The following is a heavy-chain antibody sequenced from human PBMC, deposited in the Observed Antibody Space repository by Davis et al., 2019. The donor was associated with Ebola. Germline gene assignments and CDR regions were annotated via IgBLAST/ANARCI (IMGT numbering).Heavy chain of an antibody. D-gene: IGHD3-16*01. Sequence: ASVKVSCKASGYTFTRYGIDWVRQAPGQGLEWMGWISVRDGNTKYAQNLQGRVTMTTDTSTSTAYMELRSLRSDDTAVYYCARDPKSFESVGGSLWTNNWLDPWGQGTLVTVSS. J-gene: IGHJ5*02. CDR2: ISVRDGNT. CDR1: GYTFTRYG. V-gene: IGHV1-18*04. CDR3: ARDPKSFESVGGSLWTNNWLDP.